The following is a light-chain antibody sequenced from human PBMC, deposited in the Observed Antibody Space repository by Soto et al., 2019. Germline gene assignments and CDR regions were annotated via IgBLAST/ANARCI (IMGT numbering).Light chain of an antibody. Sequence: DIQMTQSPSSLSASVGDRVTITRRASQSITKALNWYQQKPGKAPKLLIYAASNLQSGVPLRFSGSGAGADFTLTISSLQPEDFATYYCQQSYSISQPTFGGGTKVEIK. CDR3: QQSYSISQPT. J-gene: IGKJ4*01. CDR2: AAS. V-gene: IGKV1-39*01. CDR1: QSITKA.